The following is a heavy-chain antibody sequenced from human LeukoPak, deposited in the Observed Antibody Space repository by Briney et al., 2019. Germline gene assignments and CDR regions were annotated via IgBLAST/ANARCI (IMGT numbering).Heavy chain of an antibody. CDR2: IYPNSGGT. D-gene: IGHD6-19*01. CDR3: AREFPTSSGWPNYYYGMDV. J-gene: IGHJ6*02. CDR1: GYTFTGYY. V-gene: IGHV1-2*02. Sequence: GASVRVSCTASGYTFTGYYMHSVRQAPGQGLEWMGWIYPNSGGTNYAQKFQGRVTMTRDTSISTAYMELSRLRSDDTAVYYCAREFPTSSGWPNYYYGMDVWGQGTTVTVSS.